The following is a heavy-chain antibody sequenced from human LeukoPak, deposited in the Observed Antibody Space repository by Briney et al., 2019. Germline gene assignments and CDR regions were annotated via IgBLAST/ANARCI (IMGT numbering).Heavy chain of an antibody. Sequence: GSLRLSCAASGFTFSSYWMSWVRQAPGKGLEWVANIKQDGSEKYYVDSVKGRFTISRDNAKNSLYLQMNSLRAEDTAVYYCARVGCSGGTCYGNNWFDPWGQGTLVTVSS. V-gene: IGHV3-7*03. D-gene: IGHD2-15*01. CDR2: IKQDGSEK. CDR3: ARVGCSGGTCYGNNWFDP. J-gene: IGHJ5*02. CDR1: GFTFSSYW.